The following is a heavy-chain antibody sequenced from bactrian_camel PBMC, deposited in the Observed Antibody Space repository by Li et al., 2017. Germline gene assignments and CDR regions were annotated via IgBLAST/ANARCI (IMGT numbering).Heavy chain of an antibody. CDR1: GSTPDDSD. J-gene: IGHJ4*01. V-gene: IGHV3S53*01. D-gene: IGHD1*01. Sequence: HVQLVESGGGSVQAGGSLRLSCTASGSTPDDSDMGWYRQAPGSECELISTITIEGGTHYADSVKGRFTISQDNAKNTLYLQINNLKPEDTAMYYCAADKTPREVRGGRCWGNYRGQGTQVTVS. CDR2: ITIEGGT. CDR3: AADKTPREVRGGRCWGNY.